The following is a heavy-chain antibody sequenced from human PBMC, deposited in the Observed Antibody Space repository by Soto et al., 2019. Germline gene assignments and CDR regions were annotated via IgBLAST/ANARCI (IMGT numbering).Heavy chain of an antibody. V-gene: IGHV1-46*01. CDR3: ARDLTAADY. Sequence: QVQLMQSGAEVKKPGASVTISCKASGYTFTSYYIHWVRQAPRQGLEWMAIINPSGGSTNYAQKFQGRVTVTRDTSTRTVNMELSSLSSEDTAVYYCARDLTAADYWGQGTLVTVSS. CDR1: GYTFTSYY. J-gene: IGHJ4*02. CDR2: INPSGGST. D-gene: IGHD2-21*02.